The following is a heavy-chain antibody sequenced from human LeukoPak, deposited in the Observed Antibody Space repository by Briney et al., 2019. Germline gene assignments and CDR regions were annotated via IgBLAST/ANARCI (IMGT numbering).Heavy chain of an antibody. CDR1: GGSFSGYY. J-gene: IGHJ4*02. Sequence: PSETLSLTCAVYGGSFSGYYWSWIRQPPGKGLEWIGEINHSGSTNYNPSLKSRVTISVDTSKNQFSLKLSSVTAADTAVYYCAREVLCSGGSCYDLDYWGQGTLVTVSS. CDR3: AREVLCSGGSCYDLDY. D-gene: IGHD2-15*01. V-gene: IGHV4-34*01. CDR2: INHSGST.